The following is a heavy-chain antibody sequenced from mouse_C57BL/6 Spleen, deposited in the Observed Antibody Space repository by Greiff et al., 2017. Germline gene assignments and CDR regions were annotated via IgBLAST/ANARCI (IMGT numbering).Heavy chain of an antibody. CDR3: ARVHSPYGNYVRFDY. D-gene: IGHD2-1*01. CDR2: IYPGDGDT. V-gene: IGHV1-80*01. CDR1: GYAFSSYW. J-gene: IGHJ2*01. Sequence: VQLQESGAELVKPGASVKISCKASGYAFSSYWMNWVKQRPGKGLEWIGQIYPGDGDTNYNGKFKGKATLTADKSSSTAYMQLSSLTSEDSAVYFCARVHSPYGNYVRFDYWGQGTTLTVSS.